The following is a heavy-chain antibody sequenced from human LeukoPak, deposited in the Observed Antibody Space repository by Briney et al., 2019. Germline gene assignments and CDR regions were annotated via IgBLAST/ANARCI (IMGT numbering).Heavy chain of an antibody. J-gene: IGHJ6*03. D-gene: IGHD3-22*01. CDR1: GYTFTSYD. V-gene: IGHV1-8*01. CDR2: MNPNSGNT. CDR3: ARGGDSSGYYTFYYYMDV. Sequence: ASVKVSCKASGYTFTSYDINWVRQATGQGLEWMGWMNPNSGNTGYAQKFQGRVTMTRNTSISTAYMELSSLISEDTAVYYCARGGDSSGYYTFYYYMDVWGKGTTVTVSS.